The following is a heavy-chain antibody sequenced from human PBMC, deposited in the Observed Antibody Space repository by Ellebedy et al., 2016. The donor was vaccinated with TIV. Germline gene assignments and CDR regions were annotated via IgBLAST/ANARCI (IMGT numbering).Heavy chain of an antibody. CDR1: GYSFTTYW. Sequence: GESLKISXKASGYSFTTYWIGWVRQMPGKGQEWMGIIYPGDSDTRYSPSFQGQVTISADKSISTACLQWSSLKASDTAMYYCARYDSDGGAFDIWGQGTMVTVSS. CDR3: ARYDSDGGAFDI. V-gene: IGHV5-51*01. D-gene: IGHD3-9*01. CDR2: IYPGDSDT. J-gene: IGHJ3*02.